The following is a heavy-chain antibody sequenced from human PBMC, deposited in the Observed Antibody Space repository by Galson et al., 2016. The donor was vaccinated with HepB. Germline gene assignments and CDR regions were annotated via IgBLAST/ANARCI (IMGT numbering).Heavy chain of an antibody. J-gene: IGHJ3*01. D-gene: IGHD4-17*01. CDR1: GFTFSDYH. CDR3: SRDLPDDSVEYVDVFDL. CDR2: ISRSGDSM. V-gene: IGHV3-11*01. Sequence: SLRLSCAASGFTFSDYHMNWIRQAPGKGLEWISYISRSGDSMLYAASVRGRFSISRDNAQKSLYLQMTNLRAEDTAVYFCSRDLPDDSVEYVDVFDLWGQGTIVTVSS.